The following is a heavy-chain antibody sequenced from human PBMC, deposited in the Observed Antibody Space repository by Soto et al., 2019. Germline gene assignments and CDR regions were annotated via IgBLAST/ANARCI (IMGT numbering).Heavy chain of an antibody. D-gene: IGHD3-22*01. CDR1: GGSFSGYY. V-gene: IGHV4-34*01. J-gene: IGHJ4*02. CDR2: INHSGST. CDR3: AKTPMTYDSSGYYSYYFDY. Sequence: ATEILSLTCAVYGGSFSGYYWSWIRQPPGKGLEWIGEINHSGSTNYNPSLKSRVTISVDTSKNQFSLKLSSVTAADTAVYYCAKTPMTYDSSGYYSYYFDYWGQGTLVTVS.